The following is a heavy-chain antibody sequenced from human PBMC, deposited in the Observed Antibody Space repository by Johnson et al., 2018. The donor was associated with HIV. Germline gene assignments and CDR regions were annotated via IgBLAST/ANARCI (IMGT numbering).Heavy chain of an antibody. V-gene: IGHV3-15*01. D-gene: IGHD3-22*01. CDR1: GFTFSNAW. CDR2: IKSKTDGGTT. Sequence: VQLVESGGGLVQPGGSLRLSCAVSGFTFSNAWMSWVRQAPGKGLEWVGRIKSKTDGGTTDYAAPVKGRFTISRDDSKNTLYLQMNSLKTEDTAVYYCTTADSSGYFDAFDIWGQVTMVTVSS. CDR3: TTADSSGYFDAFDI. J-gene: IGHJ3*02.